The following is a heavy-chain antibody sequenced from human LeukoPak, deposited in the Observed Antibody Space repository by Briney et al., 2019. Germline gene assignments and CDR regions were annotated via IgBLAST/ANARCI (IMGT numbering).Heavy chain of an antibody. V-gene: IGHV4-59*01. CDR3: ARGDGNDFKWFDP. Sequence: SETLSLTCTISGATISSYSWNWIRQPPGRGLEWIGYMYYRGSTNFNPSLRSRVSMPLDTSKNQFSLKLSSVTAADTAVYYCARGDGNDFKWFDPWGQGTLVTVSS. D-gene: IGHD3/OR15-3a*01. CDR2: MYYRGST. J-gene: IGHJ5*02. CDR1: GATISSYS.